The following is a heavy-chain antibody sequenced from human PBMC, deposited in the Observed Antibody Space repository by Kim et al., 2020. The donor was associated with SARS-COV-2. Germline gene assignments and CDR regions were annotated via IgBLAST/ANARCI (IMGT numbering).Heavy chain of an antibody. J-gene: IGHJ4*02. D-gene: IGHD1-1*01. Sequence: GGSLRLSCAASGFSFSSSAMDWVRQAPGKGLEWVSVINGNGGSTYYAASVKGRFTISRDNSKNTVSLQMSSLRAEDTAIYYCAKWGAQSASFRANEYWGQGTLVPVSS. CDR3: AKWGAQSASFRANEY. CDR1: GFSFSSSA. V-gene: IGHV3-23*01. CDR2: INGNGGST.